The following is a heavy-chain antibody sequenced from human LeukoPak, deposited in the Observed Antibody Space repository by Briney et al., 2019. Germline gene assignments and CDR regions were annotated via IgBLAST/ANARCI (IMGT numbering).Heavy chain of an antibody. J-gene: IGHJ4*02. Sequence: GGSLRLSCAASGFTFSSYAMHWVLQAPGKGLEYVSAISSNGGSTYYANSVKGRFTISRDNSKNTLNLQMNSLRAEDTAVYYYARVIWFGESKRDYWGQGTLVTVSS. CDR1: GFTFSSYA. CDR3: ARVIWFGESKRDY. V-gene: IGHV3-64*01. CDR2: ISSNGGST. D-gene: IGHD3-10*01.